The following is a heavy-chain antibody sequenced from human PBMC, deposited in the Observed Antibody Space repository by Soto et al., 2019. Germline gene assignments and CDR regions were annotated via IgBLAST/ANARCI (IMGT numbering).Heavy chain of an antibody. CDR2: ISGSGGST. D-gene: IGHD2-15*01. J-gene: IGHJ5*02. CDR3: ATPTRGYCSGGSCRNWFDP. V-gene: IGHV3-23*01. CDR1: GFTFSNAW. Sequence: GGSLRLSFAASGFTFSNAWMNWVRQAPGKGLEWVSAISGSGGSTYYADSVKGRFTISRDNSKNTLYLQMNSLRAEDTAVYYCATPTRGYCSGGSCRNWFDPWGQGTLVTVSS.